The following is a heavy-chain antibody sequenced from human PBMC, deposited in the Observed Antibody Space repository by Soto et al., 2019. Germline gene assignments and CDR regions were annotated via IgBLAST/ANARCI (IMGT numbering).Heavy chain of an antibody. Sequence: GGSLRLSCAASGFTFSSHWMTWVRQAPGKGLEWVANIKQDGSEKYYVDSVKGRFTISRDNAKNSMYLQMKSLRAEDTAVYYCARIRVSSWYLFSDYWGQGTLVTVSS. V-gene: IGHV3-7*05. CDR3: ARIRVSSWYLFSDY. CDR2: IKQDGSEK. J-gene: IGHJ4*02. D-gene: IGHD6-13*01. CDR1: GFTFSSHW.